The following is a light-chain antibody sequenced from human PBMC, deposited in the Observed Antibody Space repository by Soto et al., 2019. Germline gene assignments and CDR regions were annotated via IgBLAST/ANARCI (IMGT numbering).Light chain of an antibody. CDR3: MQALQTQWT. Sequence: DIVMTQSPLSLPVTPGEPASISCRSSQSLLHSNGYNYLDWYLQKPGQSPQLLIYLGSNRASGVPDRFSGSGSGTDCTLKISSVEAEDVGVYYCMQALQTQWTFGQGTKVEIK. CDR2: LGS. CDR1: QSLLHSNGYNY. V-gene: IGKV2-28*01. J-gene: IGKJ1*01.